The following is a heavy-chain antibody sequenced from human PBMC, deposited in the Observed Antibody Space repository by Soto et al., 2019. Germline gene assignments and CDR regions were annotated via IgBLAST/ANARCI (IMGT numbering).Heavy chain of an antibody. J-gene: IGHJ3*02. CDR2: IIPIFGTA. CDR3: ARVRQWLGLNDAFDI. V-gene: IGHV1-69*13. Sequence: GASVKVSCKASGGTFSSYAISWVRQAPGQGPEWMGGIIPIFGTANYAQKFQGRVTITADESTSTAYMELSSLRSEDTAVYYCARVRQWLGLNDAFDIWGQGTMVTVSS. CDR1: GGTFSSYA. D-gene: IGHD6-19*01.